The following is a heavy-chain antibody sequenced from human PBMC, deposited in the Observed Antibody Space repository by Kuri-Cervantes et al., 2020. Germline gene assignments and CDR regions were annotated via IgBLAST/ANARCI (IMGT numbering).Heavy chain of an antibody. J-gene: IGHJ4*02. CDR2: ISSSSSYI. Sequence: GESLKISCAASGFTFSSYSINWVRQAPGKGLEWVSSISSSSSYIYYADSVKGRFTISRDNAKNSLYLQMNSLRAEDTAVYYCARASLGFDYWGQGTLVTVSS. V-gene: IGHV3-21*01. CDR3: ARASLGFDY. CDR1: GFTFSSYS.